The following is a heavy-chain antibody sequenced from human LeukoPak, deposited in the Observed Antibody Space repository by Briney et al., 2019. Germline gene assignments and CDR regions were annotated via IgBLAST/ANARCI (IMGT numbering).Heavy chain of an antibody. J-gene: IGHJ4*02. CDR1: GGSFSGYY. CDR2: INHSGSS. V-gene: IGHV4-34*01. D-gene: IGHD5-18*01. Sequence: SETLSLSCAVYGGSFSGYYWIWVRQPPGKGLEWIGEINHSGSSNYNPSLRSRVTISVDTSKNQFSLKLSSVTAADTAVFSCARSEEGSGYSYGPFDYWGKGTLVTVSS. CDR3: ARSEEGSGYSYGPFDY.